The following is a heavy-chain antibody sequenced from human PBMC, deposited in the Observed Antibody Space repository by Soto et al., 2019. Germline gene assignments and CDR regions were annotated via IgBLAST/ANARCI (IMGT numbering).Heavy chain of an antibody. D-gene: IGHD3-22*01. J-gene: IGHJ3*02. CDR2: ISSRGGRT. Sequence: PGGSLRLSCAASGFTFSSYAMSWVRQAPGKGLEWVSAISSRGGRTHYADSVKGRFTISRDNSKNTLYLQVNSLRAEDTAVYYCASDSNYYDGRDQLGRAFDIWGQGTMVTVSS. CDR3: ASDSNYYDGRDQLGRAFDI. CDR1: GFTFSSYA. V-gene: IGHV3-23*01.